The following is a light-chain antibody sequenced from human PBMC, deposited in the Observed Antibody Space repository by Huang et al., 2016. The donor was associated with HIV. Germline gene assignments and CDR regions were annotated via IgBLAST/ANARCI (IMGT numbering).Light chain of an antibody. Sequence: EIVMTQSPATLSVSTGERATLSCRASKTVNSNLDWYQHKPGQAPRLLIYGASTRATGVSARFSGSGSGTKFTLTISSLQSEDFAVYYCQQYNNWLAFGQGTKVEIK. CDR1: KTVNSN. CDR3: QQYNNWLA. CDR2: GAS. J-gene: IGKJ1*01. V-gene: IGKV3-15*01.